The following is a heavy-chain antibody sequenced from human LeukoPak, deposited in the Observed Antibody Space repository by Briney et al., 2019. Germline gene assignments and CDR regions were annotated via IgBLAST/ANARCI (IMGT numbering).Heavy chain of an antibody. J-gene: IGHJ4*02. V-gene: IGHV3-13*01. D-gene: IGHD6-13*01. Sequence: GGSLRLSCAASGFTFISYDMHWVRQSTGKGLEWVSGIGTAGDTYHVGSVKGRFTISRENAKNSLYLQMNSLRAGDTAVYYCARASRSAAADFDFWGQGTLVTVSS. CDR1: GFTFISYD. CDR2: IGTAGDT. CDR3: ARASRSAAADFDF.